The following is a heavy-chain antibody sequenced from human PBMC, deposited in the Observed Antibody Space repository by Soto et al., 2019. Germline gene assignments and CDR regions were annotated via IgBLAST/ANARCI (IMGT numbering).Heavy chain of an antibody. CDR2: IYYSGST. D-gene: IGHD3-3*01. CDR3: ARERSGYDFWSGYPDYGMDV. V-gene: IGHV4-59*01. J-gene: IGHJ6*02. Sequence: ETLSLTCTVSGGSISSYYWSWIRQPPGKGLEWIGYIYYSGSTNYNPSLKSRVTISVDTSKNQFSLKLSSVTAADTAVYYCARERSGYDFWSGYPDYGMDVWGQGTTVTVSS. CDR1: GGSISSYY.